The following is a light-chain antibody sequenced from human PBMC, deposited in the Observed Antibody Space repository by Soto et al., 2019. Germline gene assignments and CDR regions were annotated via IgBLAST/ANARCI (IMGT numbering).Light chain of an antibody. Sequence: QSALTQPPSASGSPGQSVTISCTGTSSDVGGYNYVSWYQHYPGKAPKLVIYEVSNRPSGVSDRFSGSKSGNTASLIISGLRPEDEADYYCSSQTASATVLFGGGTKLTVL. CDR2: EVS. CDR1: SSDVGGYNY. CDR3: SSQTASATVL. V-gene: IGLV2-14*01. J-gene: IGLJ2*01.